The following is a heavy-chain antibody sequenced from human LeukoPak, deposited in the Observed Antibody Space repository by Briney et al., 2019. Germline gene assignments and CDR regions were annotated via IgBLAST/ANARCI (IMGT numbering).Heavy chain of an antibody. D-gene: IGHD2-8*02. J-gene: IGHJ4*02. V-gene: IGHV4-34*01. CDR1: GGSFSGYY. CDR2: INHSGST. CDR3: ARGGDWWFPFDY. Sequence: PSETLSLTCAVYGGSFSGYYWSWIRQPPGKGLEWIGEINHSGSTNCNPSLKSRVTISVDTSKNQFSLKLSSVTAADTAVYYCARGGDWWFPFDYWGQGTLVTVSS.